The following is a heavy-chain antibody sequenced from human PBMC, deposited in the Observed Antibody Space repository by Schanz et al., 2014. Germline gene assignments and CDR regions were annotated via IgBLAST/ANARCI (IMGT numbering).Heavy chain of an antibody. V-gene: IGHV3-30*04. D-gene: IGHD6-13*01. CDR3: AKEGVTAAGTLY. J-gene: IGHJ4*02. Sequence: QVQLVESGGCVVQPGRSVRLSCAASGFTFSRYAMHWVRQAPGKGLEWVAVISNDGSDEHYADSVKGRFTISRDNSKNTLYLQMNSLGAEDTAVYYCAKEGVTAAGTLYWGQGTLVTVSS. CDR1: GFTFSRYA. CDR2: ISNDGSDE.